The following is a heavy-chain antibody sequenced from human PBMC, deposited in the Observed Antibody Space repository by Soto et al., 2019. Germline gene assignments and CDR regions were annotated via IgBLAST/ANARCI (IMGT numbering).Heavy chain of an antibody. CDR3: ARHYNTGAFFDY. V-gene: IGHV4-39*01. J-gene: IGHJ4*02. Sequence: QLQLQESGPGLVKSSETLSLTCSVSGASVSSSHYWGWIRQPPGKGLEWIGSVSYSGSPYYSPSFTSRITISVDTSNNQLSLRVSSVTARETGVYFCARHYNTGAFFDYWWQGKVVTVSS. CDR1: GASVSSSHY. CDR2: VSYSGSP. D-gene: IGHD1-20*01.